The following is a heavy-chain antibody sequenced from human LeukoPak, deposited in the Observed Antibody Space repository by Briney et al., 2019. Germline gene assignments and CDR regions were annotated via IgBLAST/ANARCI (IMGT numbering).Heavy chain of an antibody. CDR1: GGSFSGYY. D-gene: IGHD2-2*02. CDR3: ARGLRYCSSTSCYTRGSSFDY. J-gene: IGHJ4*02. CDR2: INHSGSI. V-gene: IGHV4-34*01. Sequence: SSETLSLSCAVSGGSFSGYYWSSIRQPPGQGLGWIGEINHSGSINYNPSLQSRVTIAVDTSKNQFSLKRRSVTAADTAVYYCARGLRYCSSTSCYTRGSSFDYWGQGTLVTVSS.